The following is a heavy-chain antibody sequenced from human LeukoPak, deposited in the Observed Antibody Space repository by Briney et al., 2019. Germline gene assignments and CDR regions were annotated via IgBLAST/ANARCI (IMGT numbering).Heavy chain of an antibody. CDR2: IYYSGST. V-gene: IGHV4-39*01. CDR3: AGETVVTPEPDYAFDI. D-gene: IGHD4-23*01. Sequence: PSETLSFTCTVSGGSISSSSYYWGWIRQPPGKGLEWIGSIYYSGSTYYNPSLKSRVTISVDTSKNQFSLKLSSVTAADTAVHYCAGETVVTPEPDYAFDIWGQGTMVTVSS. J-gene: IGHJ3*02. CDR1: GGSISSSSYY.